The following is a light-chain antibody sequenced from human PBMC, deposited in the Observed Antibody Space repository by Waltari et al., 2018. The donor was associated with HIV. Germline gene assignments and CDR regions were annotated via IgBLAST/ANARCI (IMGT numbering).Light chain of an antibody. CDR2: DND. Sequence: QSVLTQPPSVSAAPGEKVTISRSGKRSNIGDNYVYWYRHVPGTAPKVLLYDNDKRPSGIPGRFSASKSGTSATLAITGLQTDDETDYYCGSWDTSLNAMVFGGGTRLTVL. CDR1: RSNIGDNY. J-gene: IGLJ2*01. V-gene: IGLV1-51*01. CDR3: GSWDTSLNAMV.